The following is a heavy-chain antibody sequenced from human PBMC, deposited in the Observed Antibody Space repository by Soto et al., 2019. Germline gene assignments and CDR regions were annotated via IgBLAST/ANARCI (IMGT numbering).Heavy chain of an antibody. Sequence: QVQLVESGGGVVPPGGSLIVSCVVSGFTFNSYNMHWVRQAPGEGLEWVAVISFDGANTFYADSVKGRFTISRDTSRDTLYLQMSSLRVEDTAVYYCARDGYNRGGFDYWGQGTLVSVSS. CDR1: GFTFNSYN. D-gene: IGHD6-25*01. CDR3: ARDGYNRGGFDY. CDR2: ISFDGANT. V-gene: IGHV3-30-3*01. J-gene: IGHJ4*02.